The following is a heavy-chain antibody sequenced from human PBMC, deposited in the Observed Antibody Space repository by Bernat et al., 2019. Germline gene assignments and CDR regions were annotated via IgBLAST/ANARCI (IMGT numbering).Heavy chain of an antibody. V-gene: IGHV1-3*01. D-gene: IGHD4-17*01. CDR2: INAGNGNT. CDR1: GYTFTSYA. Sequence: QVQLVQSGAEVKKPGASVRVSCEASGYTFTSYAMHWVRQAPGQRLEWMGWINAGNGNTKYSQKFQGRVTITRDTSASTAYMELSSLRSEDTAVYYCARDGVTTFNYYYGMDVWGQGTTVTVSS. CDR3: ARDGVTTFNYYYGMDV. J-gene: IGHJ6*02.